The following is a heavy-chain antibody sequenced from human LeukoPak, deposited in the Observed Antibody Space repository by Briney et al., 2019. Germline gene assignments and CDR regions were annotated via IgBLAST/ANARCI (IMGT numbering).Heavy chain of an antibody. CDR3: ARGQHLDYLDY. CDR2: ISYEGSNK. D-gene: IGHD6-13*01. CDR1: GFTFSSYA. Sequence: PGGSLRLSCAASGFTFSSYAMHWVRQAPGKGLEWVAVISYEGSNKYYADSVKGRFTISRDNSKNTLYLQMNSLRAEDTAVYYCARGQHLDYLDYWGQGTLVTVSS. J-gene: IGHJ4*02. V-gene: IGHV3-30-3*01.